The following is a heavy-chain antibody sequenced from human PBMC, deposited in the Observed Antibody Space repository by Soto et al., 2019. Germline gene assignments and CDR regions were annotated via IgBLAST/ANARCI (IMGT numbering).Heavy chain of an antibody. CDR1: GGSFSSGGYS. Sequence: PSETLSLTCAVSGGSFSSGGYSWSWIRQTPGKGLEWIGYIYHTGSTYYNPSLRGRVTISVDRSKNQLSLKLNSVTAADTAVYFCAGGANYLPFWGQGTLVTVSS. V-gene: IGHV4-30-2*01. CDR2: IYHTGST. CDR3: AGGANYLPF. D-gene: IGHD1-7*01. J-gene: IGHJ4*02.